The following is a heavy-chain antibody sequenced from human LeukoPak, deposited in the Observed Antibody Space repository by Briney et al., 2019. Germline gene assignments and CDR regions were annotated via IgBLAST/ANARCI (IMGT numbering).Heavy chain of an antibody. V-gene: IGHV1-18*01. CDR2: ISAYNGNT. CDR1: GYTFTSYG. J-gene: IGHJ6*02. CDR3: ARIRSYGRENYYYYGMDV. D-gene: IGHD5-18*01. Sequence: ASVKVSCKASGYTFTSYGISWVRQAPGQGLEWMGWISAYNGNTNYAQKLQGRVTMTTDTSTSTAYMELRSLRSDDTAVYYCARIRSYGRENYYYYGMDVWGQGTTVTVSS.